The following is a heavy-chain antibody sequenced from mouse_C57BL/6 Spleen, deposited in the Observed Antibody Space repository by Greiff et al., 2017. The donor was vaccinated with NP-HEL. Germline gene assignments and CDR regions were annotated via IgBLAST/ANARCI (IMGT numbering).Heavy chain of an antibody. V-gene: IGHV1-15*01. CDR1: GYTFTDYE. D-gene: IGHD2-5*01. Sequence: QVQLKESGAELVRPGASVTLSCKASGYTFTDYEMHWVKQTPVHGLEWIGAIDPETGGTAYNQKFKGKAILTADKSSSTAYMELRNLTSEDSAVYYCTTTIVTTGYYAMDYWGQGTSVTVSS. CDR2: IDPETGGT. J-gene: IGHJ4*01. CDR3: TTTIVTTGYYAMDY.